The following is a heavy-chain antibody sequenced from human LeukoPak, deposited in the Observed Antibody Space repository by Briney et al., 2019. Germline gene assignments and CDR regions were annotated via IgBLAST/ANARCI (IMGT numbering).Heavy chain of an antibody. Sequence: GGSLRLSCAASRFTFSSYAMSWVRQAPGRGLEWVSVIYSGGSTCYADSVKGRFTISRDNSKNTLYLQMNSLRAEDTAVYYCARARAAAGTWFAYYYYGMDVWGQGTTVTVSS. D-gene: IGHD6-13*01. V-gene: IGHV3-66*01. J-gene: IGHJ6*02. CDR3: ARARAAAGTWFAYYYYGMDV. CDR2: IYSGGST. CDR1: RFTFSSYA.